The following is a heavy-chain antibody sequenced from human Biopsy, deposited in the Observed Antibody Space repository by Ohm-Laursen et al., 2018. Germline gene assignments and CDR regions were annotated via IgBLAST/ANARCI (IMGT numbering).Heavy chain of an antibody. Sequence: GASVKVSCKASGGSFSDYGLSWVRQAPGRGLEWMGRVIPISNTANYAQNFQDRLTITADRSTNTAYMELNSLRSEDTAVYFCATLTEDYGASPDSWGQGTVVTVSS. CDR1: GGSFSDYG. J-gene: IGHJ4*02. CDR2: VIPISNTA. CDR3: ATLTEDYGASPDS. V-gene: IGHV1-69*06. D-gene: IGHD4-17*01.